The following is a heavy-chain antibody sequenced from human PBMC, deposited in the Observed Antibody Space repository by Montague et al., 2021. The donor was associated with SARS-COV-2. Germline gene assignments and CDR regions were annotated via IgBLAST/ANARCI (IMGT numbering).Heavy chain of an antibody. V-gene: IGHV1-24*01. CDR3: AASMIFGVVIILDY. D-gene: IGHD3/OR15-3a*01. Sequence: SVRVSCKVSGYTLTELSMHWVRQAPGKGLEWMGGFDPEDGETIYAQKFQGRVTMTEDTSTDTAYMELSSLRSEDTAVYYCAASMIFGVVIILDYWGQGTLVTVSS. J-gene: IGHJ4*02. CDR2: FDPEDGET. CDR1: GYTLTELS.